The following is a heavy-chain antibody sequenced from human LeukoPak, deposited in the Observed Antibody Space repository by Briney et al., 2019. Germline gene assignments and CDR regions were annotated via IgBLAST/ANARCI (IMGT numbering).Heavy chain of an antibody. Sequence: ASVKVSCKASGYTFTSYYMHWVRQAPGQGLEWMGIINPSGGSTNYAQKFQGRVTMTRDTSISTAYMELSRLRSDDTAVYYCARGGADASWFFYYYMDVWGKGTTVTVSS. V-gene: IGHV1-2*02. D-gene: IGHD6-13*01. CDR1: GYTFTSYY. CDR3: ARGGADASWFFYYYMDV. CDR2: INPSGGST. J-gene: IGHJ6*03.